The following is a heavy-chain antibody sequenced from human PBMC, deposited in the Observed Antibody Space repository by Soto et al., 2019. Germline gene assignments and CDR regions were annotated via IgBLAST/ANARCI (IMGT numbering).Heavy chain of an antibody. CDR3: ARRQGLYSVFDP. Sequence: QVQLQESGPGLVKPSQTLFLTCTFSGGSIRSDDHYWRWIRQPPGKGLEWIGYIYYSGSTYYNPSLKSRVNISVDTSKNQFSLKLSSVTAADTAVYYGARRQGLYSVFDPWGQGTLVTVSS. V-gene: IGHV4-30-4*01. D-gene: IGHD2-8*01. CDR1: GGSIRSDDHY. J-gene: IGHJ5*02. CDR2: IYYSGST.